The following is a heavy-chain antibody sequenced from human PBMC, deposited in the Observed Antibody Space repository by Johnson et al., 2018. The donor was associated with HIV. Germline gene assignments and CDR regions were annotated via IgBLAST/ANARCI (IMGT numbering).Heavy chain of an antibody. J-gene: IGHJ3*02. CDR3: AKDRGAARAFDAFDI. Sequence: EVQLVESGGGVVQPGRSLRLSCAASGFTFSGSAMHWVRQAPGTGLEWVGRISGRANTDATAYAASLQGSFTIYRDDSTNTAYLQMNSLRAEDTAVYYCAKDRGAARAFDAFDIWGQGTIVTVSS. CDR2: ISGRANTDAT. V-gene: IGHV3-73*01. D-gene: IGHD6-6*01. CDR1: GFTFSGSA.